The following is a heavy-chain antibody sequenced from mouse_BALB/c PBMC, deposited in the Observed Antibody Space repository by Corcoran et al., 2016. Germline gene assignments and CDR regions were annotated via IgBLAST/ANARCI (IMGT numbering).Heavy chain of an antibody. D-gene: IGHD2-1*01. Sequence: LVKTGASVKISCKASGYSFTGYYMHWVKQSHGKSLEWIGYISCYNGATSYNQKFKGKATFTVDTSSSTDYMQVNSLTSEDSAVYSCAFYGNYGAWFAYWGQGTLVTVSA. CDR1: GYSFTGYY. V-gene: IGHV1S34*01. J-gene: IGHJ3*01. CDR2: ISCYNGAT. CDR3: AFYGNYGAWFAY.